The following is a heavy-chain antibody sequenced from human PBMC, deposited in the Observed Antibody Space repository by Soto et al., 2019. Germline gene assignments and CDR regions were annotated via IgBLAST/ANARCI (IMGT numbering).Heavy chain of an antibody. V-gene: IGHV1-3*01. CDR3: ARDKWGIAATYGMDV. D-gene: IGHD6-13*01. J-gene: IGHJ6*02. CDR1: GYTFSNYA. Sequence: ASVKVSCKASGYTFSNYAIHWVRQAPGQRLEWMGWINGGTGNTRYSQKFQGRVTITRDTSASTAYMELSSLRAEDTAVYYCARDKWGIAATYGMDVWGQGTTVTVSS. CDR2: INGGTGNT.